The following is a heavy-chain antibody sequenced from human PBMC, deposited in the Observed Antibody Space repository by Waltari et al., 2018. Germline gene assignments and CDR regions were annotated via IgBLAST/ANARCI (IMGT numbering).Heavy chain of an antibody. CDR1: GFTFSSYD. J-gene: IGHJ4*02. CDR2: LSRSGSTT. Sequence: EVQLLESGGGLVQPGGSLRLSCAASGFTFSSYDMNWVRQAPGKGLEWVSALSRSGSTTYYANSVKGRFTISRDNSKNAVYLQMNSLRADDTAIYYCTKISYSGGWFPDSWGQGTLVTVSS. D-gene: IGHD6-19*01. V-gene: IGHV3-23*01. CDR3: TKISYSGGWFPDS.